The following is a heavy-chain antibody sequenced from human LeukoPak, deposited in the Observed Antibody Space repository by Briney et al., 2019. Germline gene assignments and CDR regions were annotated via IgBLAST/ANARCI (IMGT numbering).Heavy chain of an antibody. CDR1: GFTFSSYW. V-gene: IGHV3-7*01. CDR3: ARDLTVGATAY. D-gene: IGHD1-26*01. J-gene: IGHJ4*02. Sequence: GGSLRLSCAASGFTFSSYWMRWVRQAPGKGLEGVANIKQDGSEEYYVDSVKGRFTISRDNAKNSLYLQMNSLRAEDTAVYYCARDLTVGATAYWGQGTLVTVSS. CDR2: IKQDGSEE.